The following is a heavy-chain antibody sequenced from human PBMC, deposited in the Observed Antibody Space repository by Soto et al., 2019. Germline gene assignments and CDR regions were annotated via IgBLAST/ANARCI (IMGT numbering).Heavy chain of an antibody. CDR1: GGSISSGDYY. D-gene: IGHD2-2*01. V-gene: IGHV4-30-4*01. CDR2: IYYSGST. CDR3: ASYYCSSTRCPGVDV. Sequence: QVQLQESGPGLVKPSQTLSLICTVSGGSISSGDYYWSWIRQPPGKGLEWIGYIYYSGSTYYNASLKSRVSILLDTSKNQFSLKLSSVTAADTAVYYCASYYCSSTRCPGVDVWGQGTTVTVFS. J-gene: IGHJ6*02.